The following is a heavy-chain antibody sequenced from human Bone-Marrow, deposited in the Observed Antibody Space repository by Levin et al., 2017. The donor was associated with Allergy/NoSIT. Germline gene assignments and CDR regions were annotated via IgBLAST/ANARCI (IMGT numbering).Heavy chain of an antibody. CDR1: SGSVSSGKFY. CDR3: ARMRDYYDSSGYLLEGFDI. V-gene: IGHV4-61*01. D-gene: IGHD3-22*01. J-gene: IGHJ3*02. CDR2: IYYSGST. Sequence: SCTVSSGSVSSGKFYWSWIRQSPEKGLEWIGYIYYSGSTHYNPSLKTRVTISGDTSKNQFSLKLSSVTAADTAIYYCARMRDYYDSSGYLLEGFDIWGQGTMVTVSS.